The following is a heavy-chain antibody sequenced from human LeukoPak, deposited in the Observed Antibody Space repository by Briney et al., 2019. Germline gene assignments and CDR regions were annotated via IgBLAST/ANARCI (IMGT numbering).Heavy chain of an antibody. J-gene: IGHJ4*02. CDR1: GFTFSSYA. Sequence: GGSLRLSCAASGFTFSSYAMHWVRRAPGKGLEWVAVISYDGSNKYYADSVKGRFTISRDNSKNTLYLQMNSLRAEDTAVYYCARDYDSSGYPDCYFDYWGQGTLVTVSS. CDR2: ISYDGSNK. CDR3: ARDYDSSGYPDCYFDY. D-gene: IGHD3-22*01. V-gene: IGHV3-30-3*01.